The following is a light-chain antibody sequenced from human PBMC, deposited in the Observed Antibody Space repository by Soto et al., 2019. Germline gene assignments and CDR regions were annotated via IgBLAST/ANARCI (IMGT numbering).Light chain of an antibody. CDR2: DAS. CDR3: QQYQTYAT. Sequence: IQMTQSPSTLSASVGDRVTITFRASQTIRSLLAWYQQKPGKAPKALIYDASRLGSGVPSRFSGSGSGTEFTLTISSLQPDDFATYYCQQYQTYATFGQGTRLEIK. CDR1: QTIRSL. J-gene: IGKJ5*01. V-gene: IGKV1-5*01.